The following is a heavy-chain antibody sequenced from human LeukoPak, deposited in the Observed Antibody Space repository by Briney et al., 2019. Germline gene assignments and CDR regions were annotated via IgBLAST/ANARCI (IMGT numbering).Heavy chain of an antibody. CDR3: AETNAQDWFDT. D-gene: IGHD1-7*01. CDR2: IYHDGNR. CDR1: RGTIRRSRYY. Sequence: SEALTLTCRIVRGTIRRSRYYWRGIRQSPGKGLEWIASIYHDGNRFYNPSLKSRAAISVDTAKSQVSLRLRSVTAADTAVYYCAETNAQDWFDTWVRGTLVSVS. V-gene: IGHV4-39*07. J-gene: IGHJ5*02.